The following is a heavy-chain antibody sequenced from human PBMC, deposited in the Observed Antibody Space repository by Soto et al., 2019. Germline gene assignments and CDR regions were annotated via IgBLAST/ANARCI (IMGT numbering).Heavy chain of an antibody. D-gene: IGHD3-3*01. CDR3: ARGRDDFWSGYLYYYYMDV. J-gene: IGHJ6*03. Sequence: ASVKVSCKASGYTFTSYGISWVRQAPGQGLEWMGLISAYNGNTNYAQKFQGRVTMTTDTSTSTAYMELRSLRSDDTAVYYCARGRDDFWSGYLYYYYMDVWGKGTTVTVSS. CDR2: ISAYNGNT. CDR1: GYTFTSYG. V-gene: IGHV1-18*01.